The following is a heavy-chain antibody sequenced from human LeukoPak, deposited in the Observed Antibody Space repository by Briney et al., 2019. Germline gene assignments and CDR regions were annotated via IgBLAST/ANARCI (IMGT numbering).Heavy chain of an antibody. J-gene: IGHJ4*02. Sequence: SETLSLTCAVSGYSISSGYYWGWIRQPPGEGLEWIGSIYHSGSTYYNPSLKSRVTISVDTSKNQFSLKLSSVTAADTAVYYCARQESDFDYWGQGTLVTVSS. D-gene: IGHD3-10*01. CDR3: ARQESDFDY. CDR1: GYSISSGYY. CDR2: IYHSGST. V-gene: IGHV4-38-2*01.